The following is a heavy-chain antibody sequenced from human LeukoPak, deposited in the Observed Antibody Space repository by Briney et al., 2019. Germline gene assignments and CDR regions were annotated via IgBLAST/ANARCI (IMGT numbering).Heavy chain of an antibody. Sequence: GGSLRLSCVALEFSFETYWMSWVRQAPGKGPEWVANINEDGSEKHYVGSVRGRFTIPRDNADNSLHLQMNSLRAEDTAVYYCARDFYYYDSSGSPPPVDYWGQGTLVTVSS. CDR3: ARDFYYYDSSGSPPPVDY. CDR1: EFSFETYW. J-gene: IGHJ4*02. V-gene: IGHV3-7*01. D-gene: IGHD3-22*01. CDR2: INEDGSEK.